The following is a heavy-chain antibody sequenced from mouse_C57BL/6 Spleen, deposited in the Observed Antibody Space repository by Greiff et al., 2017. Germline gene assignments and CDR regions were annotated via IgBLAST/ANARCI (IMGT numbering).Heavy chain of an antibody. CDR2: INPNNGGT. J-gene: IGHJ2*01. CDR3: AREGVDGYHSYLDY. CDR1: GYTFTDYY. Sequence: EVQLQQSGPELVKPGASVKISCKASGYTFTDYYMNWVKQSHGKGLEWIGDINPNNGGTSYNQKFKGKATLTVDKSSSTAYMELRSLTSEDPAVYYCAREGVDGYHSYLDYWGQGTTLTVSS. V-gene: IGHV1-26*01. D-gene: IGHD2-3*01.